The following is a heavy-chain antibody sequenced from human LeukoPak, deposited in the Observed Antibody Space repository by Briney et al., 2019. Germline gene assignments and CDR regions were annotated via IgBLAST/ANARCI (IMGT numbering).Heavy chain of an antibody. D-gene: IGHD6-13*01. J-gene: IGHJ4*02. CDR2: ISYDGSNK. Sequence: GGSLRLSCAASGFTFSSYDMHWVRQAPGKGLEWVAVISYDGSNKYYADSVKGRFTISRDNSKNTLYLQMNSLRAEDTAVYYCARDRGKGIAAAGSFDYWGQGTLVTVSS. CDR1: GFTFSSYD. V-gene: IGHV3-30*04. CDR3: ARDRGKGIAAAGSFDY.